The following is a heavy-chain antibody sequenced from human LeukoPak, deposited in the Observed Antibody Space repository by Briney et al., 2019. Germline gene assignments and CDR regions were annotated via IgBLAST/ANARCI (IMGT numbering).Heavy chain of an antibody. CDR1: GFTLSSNW. D-gene: IGHD1-26*01. CDR3: ARSGRGGAFDI. CDR2: FYSDGSRT. J-gene: IGHJ3*02. Sequence: GGSLRLSCAGSGFTLSSNWMHWVRQAPGKGLVWVARFYSDGSRTNYADSVKGRFTISGDNAKNTQYLQMSSLRAEDTAVYYCARSGRGGAFDIWGQGTMVTVSS. V-gene: IGHV3-74*01.